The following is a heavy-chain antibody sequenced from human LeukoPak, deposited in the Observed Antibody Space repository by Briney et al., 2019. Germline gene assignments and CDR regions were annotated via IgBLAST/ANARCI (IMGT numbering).Heavy chain of an antibody. CDR1: GGTFSSYA. D-gene: IGHD2-15*01. J-gene: IGHJ4*02. V-gene: IGHV1-69*13. Sequence: ASVKVSCKASGGTFSSYAISWVRQAPGQGLEWMGGIIPIFGTANYAQKFQGRVTITADESTSTAYMELSSLRSEDTAVYYCATLGYCSGGSCYGYWGQGTLVTVSS. CDR3: ATLGYCSGGSCYGY. CDR2: IIPIFGTA.